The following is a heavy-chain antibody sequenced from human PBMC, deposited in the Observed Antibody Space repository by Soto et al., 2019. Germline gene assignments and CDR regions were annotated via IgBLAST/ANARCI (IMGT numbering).Heavy chain of an antibody. CDR2: INHSGST. J-gene: IGHJ4*02. Sequence: PSETLSLPCAVYGGSFSGYYWRWIRQPPGKGLEWIGEINHSGSTNYIPSLKSRVTISVDTSRYQFSLKLGSVTAAGTAAFSCGREEAGGFEYCRQGPLVTFAS. D-gene: IGHD3-10*01. CDR3: GREEAGGFEY. V-gene: IGHV4-34*01. CDR1: GGSFSGYY.